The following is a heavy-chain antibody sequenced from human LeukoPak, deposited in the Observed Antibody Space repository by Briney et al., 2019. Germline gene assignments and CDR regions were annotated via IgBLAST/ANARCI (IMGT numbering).Heavy chain of an antibody. CDR2: IYNSGSKT. V-gene: IGHV3-23*05. CDR3: SKDIVPDSGWDLDY. Sequence: GGSLRLSCTASGFSFSTYSMTWVRQGPGKGLEWVSSIYNSGSKTFYADSVKGRFTISRDNSKNTLYLQMNSLTAEDTAIYYCSKDIVPDSGWDLDYWGQGTLVTVSS. D-gene: IGHD6-19*01. J-gene: IGHJ4*02. CDR1: GFSFSTYS.